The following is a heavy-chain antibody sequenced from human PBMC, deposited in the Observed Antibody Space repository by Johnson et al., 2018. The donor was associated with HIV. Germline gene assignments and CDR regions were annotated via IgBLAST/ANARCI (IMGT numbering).Heavy chain of an antibody. V-gene: IGHV3-20*04. CDR2: INWNGDSP. Sequence: VQLVESGGGVMRPGGSLRLSCAASGFTFDDYGVSWVRQAPGKGLEWVSGINWNGDSPDYADSVKGRFTISRDNAKNSLFLQMNSLRAEDTALYYCARVSDDYGGNPAAWGAFDIWGQGTMVTVSS. D-gene: IGHD4-23*01. J-gene: IGHJ3*02. CDR1: GFTFDDYG. CDR3: ARVSDDYGGNPAAWGAFDI.